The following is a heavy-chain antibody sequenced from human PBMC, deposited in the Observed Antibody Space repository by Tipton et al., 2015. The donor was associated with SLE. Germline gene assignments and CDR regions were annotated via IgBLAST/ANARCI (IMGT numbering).Heavy chain of an antibody. CDR3: ARHGGYYFDY. Sequence: TLSLTCTVSGGSISSGDYYWSWIRQPPGKGLEWIGEINHSGRTNYNPSLESRVTISVDTSKNQFSLKLSSVNAADTAVYYCARHGGYYFDYWGQGTLVTVSS. CDR1: GGSISSGDYY. V-gene: IGHV4-30-4*01. CDR2: INHSGRT. J-gene: IGHJ4*02. D-gene: IGHD4-23*01.